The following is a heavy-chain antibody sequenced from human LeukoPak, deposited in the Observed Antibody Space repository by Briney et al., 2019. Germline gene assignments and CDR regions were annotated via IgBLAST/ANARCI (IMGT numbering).Heavy chain of an antibody. Sequence: SETLSLTCTVSGGSISSGSYYWSWIRQPAGKGLEWIGSIYYSGSTYYNPSLKSRVTISVDTSKNQFSLKLSSVTAADTAVYYCARASGYSNRHCDYWGQGTLVTVSS. D-gene: IGHD6-13*01. CDR1: GGSISSGSYY. CDR2: IYYSGST. J-gene: IGHJ4*02. V-gene: IGHV4-39*07. CDR3: ARASGYSNRHCDY.